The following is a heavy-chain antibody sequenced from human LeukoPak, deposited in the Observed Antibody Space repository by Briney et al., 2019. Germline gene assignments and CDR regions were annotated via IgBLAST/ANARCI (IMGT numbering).Heavy chain of an antibody. Sequence: GGSLRLSCAPSGFTFSSSVMHWVRQAPDKGLEWVAVISYDGRNKYYANSVKGRFTISRDNSKNTLYLQMNSLRADDTAVYYCARDRDSSGWYEGFDYWGQGTLVTVSS. CDR1: GFTFSSSV. V-gene: IGHV3-30*04. D-gene: IGHD6-19*01. J-gene: IGHJ4*02. CDR2: ISYDGRNK. CDR3: ARDRDSSGWYEGFDY.